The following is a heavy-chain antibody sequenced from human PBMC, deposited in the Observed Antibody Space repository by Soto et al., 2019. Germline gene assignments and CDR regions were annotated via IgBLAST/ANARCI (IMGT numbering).Heavy chain of an antibody. CDR1: EDSFSSYP. V-gene: IGHV1-69*06. J-gene: IGHJ6*02. D-gene: IGHD2-2*01. CDR2: IVPMFGSL. Sequence: QVQLVQSGTEVRKPGSSVKVSCKASEDSFSSYPVSWVRQAPGQGLEWMGEIVPMFGSLKFAQKFQDRLAISADTATTPVYLELSSLRSEDTAVYYCASINKGQWYHNAMEFWGQGTTVIVSS. CDR3: ASINKGQWYHNAMEF.